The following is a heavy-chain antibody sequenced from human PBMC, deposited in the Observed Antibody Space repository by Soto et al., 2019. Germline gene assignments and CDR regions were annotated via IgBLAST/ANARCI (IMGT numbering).Heavy chain of an antibody. J-gene: IGHJ4*02. CDR3: TTTLSSSWFPPY. Sequence: GGSLRLSCAASGFTFSSYWMSWVRQAPGKGLEWVANIKQDGSEKYYVDSVKGRFTISRDNAKNPLYLQMNSLKTEDTAVYYCTTTLSSSWFPPYWGQGTLVTVSS. CDR2: IKQDGSEK. CDR1: GFTFSSYW. D-gene: IGHD6-13*01. V-gene: IGHV3-7*03.